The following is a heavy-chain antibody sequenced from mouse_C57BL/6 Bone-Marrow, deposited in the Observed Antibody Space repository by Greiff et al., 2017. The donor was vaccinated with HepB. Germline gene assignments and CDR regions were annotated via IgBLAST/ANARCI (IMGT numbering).Heavy chain of an antibody. CDR2: IDPSDSYT. D-gene: IGHD1-1*01. J-gene: IGHJ3*01. V-gene: IGHV1-59*01. CDR1: GYTFTSYW. Sequence: QVQLKQPGAELVRPGTSVKLSCKASGYTFTSYWMHWVKQRPGQGLEWIGVIDPSDSYTNYNQKFKGKATLTVDTSSSTAYMQLSSLTSEDSAVYYCARWDTTVVEGAYWGQGTLVTVSA. CDR3: ARWDTTVVEGAY.